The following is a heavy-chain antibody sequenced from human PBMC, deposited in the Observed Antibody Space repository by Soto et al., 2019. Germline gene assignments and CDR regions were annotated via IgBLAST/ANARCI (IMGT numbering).Heavy chain of an antibody. CDR3: AREDRSSWYAKGFGP. D-gene: IGHD6-13*01. J-gene: IGHJ5*02. CDR2: IDPSDSST. Sequence: PGASLKISSKGSGYSFTCYWLSWARQMPGKGLEWMWRIDPSDSSTNYSPSFQGHVTISADKSISTAYLQWSSLKASDTAMYYCAREDRSSWYAKGFGPWGQGTLVTVSS. V-gene: IGHV5-10-1*01. CDR1: GYSFTCYW.